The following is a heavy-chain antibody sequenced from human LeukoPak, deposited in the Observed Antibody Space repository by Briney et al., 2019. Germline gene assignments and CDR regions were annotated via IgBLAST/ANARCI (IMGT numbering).Heavy chain of an antibody. CDR1: GFAFSNYA. CDR2: ISGSGDST. D-gene: IGHD2-8*01. J-gene: IGHJ4*02. CDR3: AKRREYCTNGVCYPGDFDY. Sequence: GGSLRLSCAASGFAFSNYAMSWVRQAPGKGLEWVSTISGSGDSTYDADSVKGRFTISRDNSKNTLYLQMNSLRAEDTAVYYCAKRREYCTNGVCYPGDFDYWGQGTLVTVSS. V-gene: IGHV3-23*01.